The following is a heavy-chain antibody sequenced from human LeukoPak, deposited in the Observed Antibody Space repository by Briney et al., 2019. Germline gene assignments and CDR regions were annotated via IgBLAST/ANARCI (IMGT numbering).Heavy chain of an antibody. CDR1: GGSISSRDHY. CDR2: VFYSGSS. Sequence: SETLSLTCTVSGGSISSRDHYWGWIRQPPVKGLEWIGNVFYSGSSYYNSSLQSRVTISVDTSKNQFSLKLRSVTAADTAVYYCARLVSLWFGESPNWFDPWGRGTLVTVSS. CDR3: ARLVSLWFGESPNWFDP. D-gene: IGHD3-10*01. V-gene: IGHV4-39*01. J-gene: IGHJ5*02.